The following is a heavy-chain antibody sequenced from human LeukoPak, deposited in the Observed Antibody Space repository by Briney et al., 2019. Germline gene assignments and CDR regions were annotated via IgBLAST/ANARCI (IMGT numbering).Heavy chain of an antibody. Sequence: SETLSLTCTVFGGSISSYHWNWIRQPAGKGLEWIGPIYPSGSTNYNPSLKSRVTMSVDTSKNQISLKLRSVTAADTAVYYCARGDGIVVVPAAIQNYYYYMDVWGKGTTVTVSS. D-gene: IGHD2-2*02. V-gene: IGHV4-4*07. CDR2: IYPSGST. CDR1: GGSISSYH. J-gene: IGHJ6*03. CDR3: ARGDGIVVVPAAIQNYYYYMDV.